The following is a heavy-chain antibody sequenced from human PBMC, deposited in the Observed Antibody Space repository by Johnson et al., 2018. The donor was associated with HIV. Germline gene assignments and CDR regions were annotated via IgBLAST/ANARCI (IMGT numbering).Heavy chain of an antibody. Sequence: QVQLVESGGGVVQPGRSLRLSCAASGFTFTHYAMDWVRQAPGKGMEWVAVISYDGSNKYYADSVKGRFTISRDNSKNTLYLQMNSLRAEDTAVYYCARNYYDSSDAFDIWGQGTMVTVSS. J-gene: IGHJ3*02. CDR1: GFTFTHYA. CDR3: ARNYYDSSDAFDI. V-gene: IGHV3-30*04. CDR2: ISYDGSNK. D-gene: IGHD3-22*01.